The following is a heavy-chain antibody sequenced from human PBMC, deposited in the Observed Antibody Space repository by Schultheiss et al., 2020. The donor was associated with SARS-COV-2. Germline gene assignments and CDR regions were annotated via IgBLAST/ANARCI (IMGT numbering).Heavy chain of an antibody. D-gene: IGHD1-26*01. CDR3: ARVGARGYYYGMDV. CDR2: IYPGDSET. J-gene: IGHJ6*02. CDR1: GYSFSSYW. Sequence: GGSLRLSCKGSGYSFSSYWIGWVRQMPGKGLEWMGIIYPGDSETRYSPSFQGQVTISADKSISTAYLQWSSLEASDTAMYYCARVGARGYYYGMDVWGQGTTVTVSS. V-gene: IGHV5-51*01.